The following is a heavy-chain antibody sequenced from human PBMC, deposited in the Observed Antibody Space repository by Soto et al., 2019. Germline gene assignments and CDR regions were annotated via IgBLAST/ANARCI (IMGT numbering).Heavy chain of an antibody. J-gene: IGHJ4*02. CDR3: TTGGDASKTGN. V-gene: IGHV4-39*07. D-gene: IGHD1-1*01. Sequence: SETLSLTCTVSGGSISSSSYYWGWIRQPPGKGLEWIGSIYYSGSTYYNPSLKSRVTISVDTSKNQFSLKLSSVTAADTAVYYCTTGGDASKTGNWGQGTLVTVSS. CDR1: GGSISSSSYY. CDR2: IYYSGST.